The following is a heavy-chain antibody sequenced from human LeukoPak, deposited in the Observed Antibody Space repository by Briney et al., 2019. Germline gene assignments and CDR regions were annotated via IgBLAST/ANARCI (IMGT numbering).Heavy chain of an antibody. J-gene: IGHJ4*02. CDR2: IIPILGIA. CDR3: ARDSKSIAAAGETFFDY. CDR1: GGTFSSYA. V-gene: IGHV1-69*04. Sequence: SVKVSCKASGGTFSSYAISWVRQAPGQGLEWMGRIIPILGIANYAQKFQGRVTITAGKSTSTAYMELSSLRSEDTAVYYCARDSKSIAAAGETFFDYWGQGTLVTVSS. D-gene: IGHD6-13*01.